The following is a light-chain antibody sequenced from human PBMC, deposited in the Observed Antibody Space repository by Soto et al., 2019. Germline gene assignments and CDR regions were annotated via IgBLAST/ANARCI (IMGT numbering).Light chain of an antibody. CDR3: AAWDDSLTGYV. Sequence: QSVLTQPPSASGTPGQRVTISCSGGSSNIGTNAVNWYQQLPGTAPKLLIYNNNQRPSGVPDRFSGSKSGTSASLAISGLQSEDEADYYCAAWDDSLTGYVFGTGTKVTVL. V-gene: IGLV1-44*01. CDR1: SSNIGTNA. CDR2: NNN. J-gene: IGLJ1*01.